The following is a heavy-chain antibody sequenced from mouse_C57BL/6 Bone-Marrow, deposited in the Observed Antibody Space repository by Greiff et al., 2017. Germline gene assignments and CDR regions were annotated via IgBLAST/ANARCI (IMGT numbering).Heavy chain of an antibody. CDR1: GFTFTDYY. V-gene: IGHV7-3*01. D-gene: IGHD2-4*01. J-gene: IGHJ3*01. CDR2: IRNKANGYTT. Sequence: EVKLMESGGGLVQPGGSLSLSCAASGFTFTDYYMSWIRQPPGKALEWLGFIRNKANGYTTEYSVSVKGRFTISRDHSQSILYLQMNALRAEDSVAYCCERGAPFYDDYGFAYWGQGTLVTVSA. CDR3: ERGAPFYDDYGFAY.